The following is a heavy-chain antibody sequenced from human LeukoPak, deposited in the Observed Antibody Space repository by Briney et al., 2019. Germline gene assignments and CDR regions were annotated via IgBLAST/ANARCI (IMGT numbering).Heavy chain of an antibody. D-gene: IGHD2-21*01. Sequence: GGSLRLSCAASGFTFSGYSMNWVRQAPGKGLEWLSYISSPSSTIYYADSVRGRFTISRDNAKNSLYLQMNSLRAEDAAIYYCARAYLLPSIPYWYFDLWGRGTLVTVSS. CDR3: ARAYLLPSIPYWYFDL. CDR1: GFTFSGYS. CDR2: ISSPSSTI. V-gene: IGHV3-48*04. J-gene: IGHJ2*01.